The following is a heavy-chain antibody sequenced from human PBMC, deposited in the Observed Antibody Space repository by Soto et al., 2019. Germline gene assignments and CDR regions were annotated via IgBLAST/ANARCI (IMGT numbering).Heavy chain of an antibody. D-gene: IGHD2-21*01. CDR1: GFSSTTRGMC. J-gene: IGHJ4*02. CDR3: ARMRTCAGVVEY. V-gene: IGHV2-70*01. Sequence: SGPTLVNTAQTLTLTCTFSGFSSTTRGMCESWIRQPPGKALEWLAFIDCDDDKFYSTSLKTRLTISKDTSKNQVVLTMTNVHPVDTGTYYCARMRTCAGVVEYWGQGTLVTVSS. CDR2: IDCDDDK.